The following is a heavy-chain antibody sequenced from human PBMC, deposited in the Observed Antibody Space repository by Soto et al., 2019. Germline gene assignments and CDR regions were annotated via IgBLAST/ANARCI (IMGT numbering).Heavy chain of an antibody. CDR1: SYTFASYG. CDR2: ISAYNGNT. CDR3: ARVLAAAADFDY. D-gene: IGHD6-13*01. Sequence: QVQLVQSGAEVKKPGASVKVSCKASSYTFASYGISWVRQAPGQGLEWMGWISAYNGNTNYAQKLQGRGTQDTGTSTGTAYMELRSLRSDDTAVYYCARVLAAAADFDYWGQGTLVTVSS. V-gene: IGHV1-18*01. J-gene: IGHJ4*02.